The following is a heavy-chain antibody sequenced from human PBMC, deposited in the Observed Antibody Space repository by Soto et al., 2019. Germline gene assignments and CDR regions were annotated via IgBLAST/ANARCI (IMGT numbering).Heavy chain of an antibody. D-gene: IGHD2-8*01. CDR2: ISGSGSTI. V-gene: IGHV3-48*03. J-gene: IGHJ1*01. CDR1: GVTFSSHE. CDR3: ARGGVY. Sequence: WGSLRLSCEATGVTFSSHEMNWIRQTPGKRLEWIAKISGSGSTINYADSVKGRFTISRDNVQRTLHLQMDSLGVEDTGVYYCARGGVYWGRGTLVTVSS.